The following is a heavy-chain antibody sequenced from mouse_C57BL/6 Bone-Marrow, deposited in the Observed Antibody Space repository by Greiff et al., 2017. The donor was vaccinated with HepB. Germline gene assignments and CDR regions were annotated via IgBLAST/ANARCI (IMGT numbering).Heavy chain of an antibody. Sequence: QVQLQQPGAELVKPGASVKMSCKASGYTFTSYWITWVKQRPGQGLEWIGDIYPGSGSTNYNEKFKSKATLTVDTSSSTAYMQLSSLTSEDSAVYYCARQTPYYGSFDYWGQGTTLTVSS. CDR3: ARQTPYYGSFDY. CDR2: IYPGSGST. V-gene: IGHV1-55*01. D-gene: IGHD2-9*01. J-gene: IGHJ2*01. CDR1: GYTFTSYW.